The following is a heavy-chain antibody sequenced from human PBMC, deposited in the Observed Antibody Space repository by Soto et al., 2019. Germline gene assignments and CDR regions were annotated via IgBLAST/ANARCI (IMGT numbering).Heavy chain of an antibody. CDR2: KYYRSRWYS. V-gene: IGHV6-1*01. CDR1: GDTVSSNSVA. D-gene: IGHD3-16*01. J-gene: IGHJ6*02. Sequence: QTLSLTCVGSGDTVSSNSVAWNWVMQSPSRGLEWLGRKYYRSRWYSDYAVSVRSRIDINADTSKKQVPLQLNAVTPEHTAVYYCARSEEDYDYYYYGMAVWGQGTTVTVSS. CDR3: ARSEEDYDYYYYGMAV.